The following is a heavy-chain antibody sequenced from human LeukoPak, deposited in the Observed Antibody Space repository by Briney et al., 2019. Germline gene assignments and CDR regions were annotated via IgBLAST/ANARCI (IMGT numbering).Heavy chain of an antibody. V-gene: IGHV3-48*03. CDR2: ITSSGNTI. CDR1: GFTFSSYA. J-gene: IGHJ5*02. CDR3: ARDREGLDL. Sequence: PGGSLRLSCAASGFTFSSYAMNWVRQAPGKGLEWVSYITSSGNTIYYAGSVKGRFTISRDNAKNSLYLEMNSLRVEDTAVYYCARDREGLDLWGQGTVVTVSS.